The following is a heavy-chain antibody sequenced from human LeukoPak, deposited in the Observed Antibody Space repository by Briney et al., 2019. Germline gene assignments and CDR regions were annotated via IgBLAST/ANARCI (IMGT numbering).Heavy chain of an antibody. J-gene: IGHJ3*02. CDR3: AIDRDCSSTTCFNAFDI. Sequence: PGRSLRLSCAASGFTFSTYEMHWVRQAPGKGLEWVAVISSDGSSKYYTDSVEGRFTLSRDNSKNTLYLQVNSLRAEDTAVYYCAIDRDCSSTTCFNAFDIWGQGTMVTVSS. V-gene: IGHV3-30*04. CDR1: GFTFSTYE. CDR2: ISSDGSSK. D-gene: IGHD2-2*01.